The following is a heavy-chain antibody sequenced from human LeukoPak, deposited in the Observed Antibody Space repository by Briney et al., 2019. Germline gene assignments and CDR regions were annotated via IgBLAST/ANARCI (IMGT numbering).Heavy chain of an antibody. V-gene: IGHV4-39*07. CDR3: ARQWLGNFDI. Sequence: SETLSLTCTVSGGSISSSSYYWGWIRQPPGKGLEWIGSIYYSGSTYYNPSLKSRVTISVDTSKNQFSLKLSSVTAADTAVYYCARQWLGNFDIWGQGTMVTVSS. J-gene: IGHJ3*02. CDR1: GGSISSSSYY. D-gene: IGHD6-19*01. CDR2: IYYSGST.